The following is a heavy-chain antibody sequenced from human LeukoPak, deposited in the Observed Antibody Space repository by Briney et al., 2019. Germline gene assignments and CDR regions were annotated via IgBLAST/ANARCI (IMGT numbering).Heavy chain of an antibody. CDR1: GGTFSSYA. CDR3: ARVTGYYGGYFDC. J-gene: IGHJ4*02. Sequence: ASVKVSCKASGGTFSSYAISWVRQAPGQGLEWMGRIIPIFGTANYAQKFQGRVTITTDESTSTAYMELSSLRSEDTAVYYCARVTGYYGGYFDCWGQGTLVTVSS. CDR2: IIPIFGTA. V-gene: IGHV1-69*05. D-gene: IGHD3-10*01.